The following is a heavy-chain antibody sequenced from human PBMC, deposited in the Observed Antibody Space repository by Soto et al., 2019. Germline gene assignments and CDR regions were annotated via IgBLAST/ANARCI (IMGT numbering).Heavy chain of an antibody. CDR2: IYYSGST. Sequence: SETLSLTCTVSGGSISSGGYYWSWIRQHPGKGLEWIGYIYYSGSTYYNPSLKSRVTISVDTSKNQFSLKLSSVTAADTAVYYCARVWSIAAAGSIFYYYGMDAWGQGTTVTVSS. CDR1: GGSISSGGYY. CDR3: ARVWSIAAAGSIFYYYGMDA. J-gene: IGHJ6*02. V-gene: IGHV4-31*03. D-gene: IGHD6-13*01.